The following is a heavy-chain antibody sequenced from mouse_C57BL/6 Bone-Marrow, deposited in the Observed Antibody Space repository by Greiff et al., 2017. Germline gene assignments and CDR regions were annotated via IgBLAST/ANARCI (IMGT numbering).Heavy chain of an antibody. Sequence: QVQLQQSGAELARPGASVKLSCKASGYTFTSYGISWVKQRTGQGLEWIGEIYPRSGNTYYNEKFKGKATLTADKSSSTAYMELRSLTSEDSAVYFCARGVYGNFLYYYAMDYWGQGTSVTVSS. J-gene: IGHJ4*01. V-gene: IGHV1-81*01. D-gene: IGHD2-1*01. CDR2: IYPRSGNT. CDR1: GYTFTSYG. CDR3: ARGVYGNFLYYYAMDY.